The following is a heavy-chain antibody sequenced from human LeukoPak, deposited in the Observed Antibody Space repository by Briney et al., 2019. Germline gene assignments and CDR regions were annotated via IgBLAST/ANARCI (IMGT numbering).Heavy chain of an antibody. J-gene: IGHJ4*02. CDR2: ITGSGSYT. Sequence: GGSLRLSCAASGFTFSGYSMNWVRQAPGEGLEWVSSITGSGSYTYYADSVKGRFTISRDSAENSLYLQMNSLRAEDTAVYYCATSDSSGYYFSYYWGQGTLVTVSS. D-gene: IGHD3-22*01. V-gene: IGHV3-21*01. CDR1: GFTFSGYS. CDR3: ATSDSSGYYFSYY.